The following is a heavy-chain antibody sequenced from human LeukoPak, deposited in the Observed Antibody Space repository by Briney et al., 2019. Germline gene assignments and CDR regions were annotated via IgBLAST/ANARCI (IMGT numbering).Heavy chain of an antibody. CDR2: ISYDGSNK. D-gene: IGHD2-21*01. Sequence: GGSLRLSCAASGFTFSSYAMHWVRQAPGKGLEWVAVISYDGSNKYYADSVKGRFTISRDNAKNSLYLQMNSLRAEDTAVYYCARDRVNIVVVSASEYWGQGTLVTVSS. V-gene: IGHV3-30-3*01. CDR1: GFTFSSYA. J-gene: IGHJ4*02. CDR3: ARDRVNIVVVSASEY.